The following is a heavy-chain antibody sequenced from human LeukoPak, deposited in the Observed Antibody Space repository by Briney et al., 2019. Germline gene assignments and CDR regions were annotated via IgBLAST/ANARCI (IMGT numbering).Heavy chain of an antibody. J-gene: IGHJ6*03. D-gene: IGHD2-2*01. CDR2: ISSSSSTI. Sequence: PGGSLRLSCAASGFTFSSYNMNWVRQAPGKGLEWVTYISSSSSTIYYADSVKGRFTISRDNAKNSLYLQMNSLRAEDTAVYYCARDGSRYCSSTSCYIYYYYYMDVWGKGTTVTVSS. V-gene: IGHV3-48*01. CDR1: GFTFSSYN. CDR3: ARDGSRYCSSTSCYIYYYYYMDV.